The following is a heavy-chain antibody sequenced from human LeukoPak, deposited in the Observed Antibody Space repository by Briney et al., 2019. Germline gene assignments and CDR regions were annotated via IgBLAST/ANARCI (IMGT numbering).Heavy chain of an antibody. D-gene: IGHD1-1*01. J-gene: IGHJ3*02. CDR2: IYYSGST. CDR3: ARDATNDDAFDI. Sequence: KSSETLSLTCTVSGGSISSYYWSWIRQPPGRGLEWIGYIYYSGSTNYNPSLKSRVTISVDTSKNQFSLKLSSVTAADTAVYYCARDATNDDAFDIWGQGTMVTVSS. CDR1: GGSISSYY. V-gene: IGHV4-59*01.